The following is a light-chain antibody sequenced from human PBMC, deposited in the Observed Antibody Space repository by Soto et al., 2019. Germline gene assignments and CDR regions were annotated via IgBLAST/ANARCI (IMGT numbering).Light chain of an antibody. CDR2: AAS. Sequence: EIVLTQSPATLSLSPGERATLSCRASQSVGSSLAWYQQKLGQAPRLLIYAASDRATGIPGRFSGSVSGTDFALVISSLEPEDFAFYYCQQGNTWPWTFGQGTKVDIK. V-gene: IGKV3-11*01. CDR3: QQGNTWPWT. J-gene: IGKJ1*01. CDR1: QSVGSS.